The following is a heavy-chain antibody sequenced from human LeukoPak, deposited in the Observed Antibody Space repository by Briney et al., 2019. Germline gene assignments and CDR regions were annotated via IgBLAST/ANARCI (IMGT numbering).Heavy chain of an antibody. CDR1: GFTFSHYS. V-gene: IGHV3-30-3*01. Sequence: GGSLRLSCVASGFTFSHYSLHWVRQAPGKGLEWVTLILYDGSKKYYTDSVRGRFTISRDDSKNTLYLQMNSLRAEDTAVYYCAKAGGVVGATRVFDYWGQGTLVTVSS. D-gene: IGHD1-26*01. CDR3: AKAGGVVGATRVFDY. J-gene: IGHJ4*02. CDR2: ILYDGSKK.